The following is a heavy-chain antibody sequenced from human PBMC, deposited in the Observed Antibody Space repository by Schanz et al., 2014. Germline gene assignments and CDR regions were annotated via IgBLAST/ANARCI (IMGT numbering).Heavy chain of an antibody. CDR2: FIPILDVG. D-gene: IGHD3-9*01. V-gene: IGHV1-69*02. Sequence: QVQLVQSGAEVKKPGSSVKVSCKASRSTFSSYTIRWERQARGQGLEWVGRFIPILDVGNYAQQFQCRVTFTADKSPSTDYMALSCLRYEDTAVYCCARSERSNWLSVDYWGQGTLVTVSS. CDR3: ARSERSNWLSVDY. J-gene: IGHJ4*02. CDR1: RSTFSSYT.